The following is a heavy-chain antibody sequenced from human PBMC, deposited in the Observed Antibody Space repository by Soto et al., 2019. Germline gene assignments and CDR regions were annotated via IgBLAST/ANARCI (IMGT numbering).Heavy chain of an antibody. J-gene: IGHJ4*02. Sequence: SDTLSLTCSVSGDSISTVDYFWAWIRQPPGQTLEYIGYIYKSATTYYNPSFESRVAISLDTSKSQFSLNVTSVTAADTAVYFCARGQYCPTARCFPHCLDSWRPGTLV. CDR1: GDSISTVDYF. V-gene: IGHV4-30-4*02. D-gene: IGHD2-15*01. CDR2: IYKSATT. CDR3: ARGQYCPTARCFPHCLDS.